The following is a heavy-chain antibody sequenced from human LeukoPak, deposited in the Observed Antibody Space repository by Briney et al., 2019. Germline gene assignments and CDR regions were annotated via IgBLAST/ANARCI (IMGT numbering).Heavy chain of an antibody. D-gene: IGHD3-10*01. Sequence: SETLSLTCTVSGGSISSYYWSWIRQPAGKGLEWIGRIYTSGSTNYNPSLKCRVTMSVDTSKNQFSLKLSSVTAADTAVYYCARETRRVINRNFDYWGQGTLGTVSS. CDR1: GGSISSYY. CDR3: ARETRRVINRNFDY. J-gene: IGHJ4*02. V-gene: IGHV4-4*07. CDR2: IYTSGST.